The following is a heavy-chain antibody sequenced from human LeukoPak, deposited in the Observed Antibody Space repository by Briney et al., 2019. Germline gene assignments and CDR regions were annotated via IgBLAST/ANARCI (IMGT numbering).Heavy chain of an antibody. CDR1: GFIFTRYT. CDR2: ISTSSSSI. Sequence: GGSLRLSCAASGFIFTRYTMKWVGQAPGKGLEWVSSISTSSSSIYYADSVKGRFTVSRDNAKNSLYLQMNSLRAEDTAVYYCARESYGSDYWGQGTLVTVSS. CDR3: ARESYGSDY. D-gene: IGHD5-18*01. V-gene: IGHV3-21*01. J-gene: IGHJ4*02.